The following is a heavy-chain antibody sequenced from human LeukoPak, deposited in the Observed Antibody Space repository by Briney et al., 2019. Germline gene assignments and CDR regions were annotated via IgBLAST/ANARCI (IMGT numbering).Heavy chain of an antibody. CDR3: ARDPFKPIRFLEWLDRRNAFDI. CDR1: GYTFTSYG. Sequence: ASVKVSCKASGYTFTSYGISWVRQAPGQGLEWMGWISAYNGNTNYAQKLQGRVTMTTDTSTSTAYMELRSLRSDDTAVYYCARDPFKPIRFLEWLDRRNAFDIWGQGTMVTVSS. J-gene: IGHJ3*02. D-gene: IGHD3-3*01. CDR2: ISAYNGNT. V-gene: IGHV1-18*01.